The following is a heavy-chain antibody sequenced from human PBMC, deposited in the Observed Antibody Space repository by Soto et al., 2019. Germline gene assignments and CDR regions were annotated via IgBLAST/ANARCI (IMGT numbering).Heavy chain of an antibody. CDR1: GFTCSSYA. Sequence: GGSLRLSCAASGFTCSSYAMSRVRQAPGKGLEWVSAISGSGGSTYYADSVKGRFTISRDNSKNTLYLQMNSLRAEDTAVYYCAKDGVIVTLIDYWGQGTLVTVSS. CDR3: AKDGVIVTLIDY. D-gene: IGHD3-16*02. CDR2: ISGSGGST. J-gene: IGHJ4*02. V-gene: IGHV3-23*01.